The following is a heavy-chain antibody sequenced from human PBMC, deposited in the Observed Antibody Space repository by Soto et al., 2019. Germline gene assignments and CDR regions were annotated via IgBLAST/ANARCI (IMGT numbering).Heavy chain of an antibody. Sequence: QVQLVQSGAEVKKPGASVKVSCKASGYTFTNYGISWVRQAPGQGLEWMGWVTGYDGNANYVQRFQGRVTMTTDTSTNTAYMDLRRLSSDDTAVYYCARTTHEEPTFDYWGQETLVTVSS. D-gene: IGHD1-26*01. V-gene: IGHV1-18*01. CDR2: VTGYDGNA. J-gene: IGHJ4*02. CDR3: ARTTHEEPTFDY. CDR1: GYTFTNYG.